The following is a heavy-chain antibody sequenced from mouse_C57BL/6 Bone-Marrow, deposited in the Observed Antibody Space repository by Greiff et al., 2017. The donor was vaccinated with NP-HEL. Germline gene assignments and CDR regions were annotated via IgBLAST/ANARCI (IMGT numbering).Heavy chain of an antibody. CDR2: INPSNGGT. Sequence: VQLQQPGTELVKPGASVKLSCKASGYTFTSYWMHWVKQRPGQGLEWIGNINPSNGGTNYNEKFKSKATLTVDKSSSTAYMQLSSLTSEDSAVYYCARRDYYGSSYYYAMDYWGQGTSVTVSS. CDR1: GYTFTSYW. D-gene: IGHD1-1*01. CDR3: ARRDYYGSSYYYAMDY. J-gene: IGHJ4*01. V-gene: IGHV1-53*01.